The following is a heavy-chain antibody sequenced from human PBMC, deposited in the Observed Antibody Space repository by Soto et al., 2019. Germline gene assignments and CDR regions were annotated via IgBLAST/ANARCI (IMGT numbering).Heavy chain of an antibody. Sequence: QVQLQESGPGLVKPSETLSLTCTVSGGSISSYYWSWIRQPPGKGLEWIGYIYYSGSTNYNPSLKRRVTISVDTSKTQFSLKLSSVNAADTAVYYCATSLYYYDSSGYRGGWFDPWGQGTLVTVSS. CDR1: GGSISSYY. CDR2: IYYSGST. J-gene: IGHJ5*02. V-gene: IGHV4-59*08. D-gene: IGHD3-22*01. CDR3: ATSLYYYDSSGYRGGWFDP.